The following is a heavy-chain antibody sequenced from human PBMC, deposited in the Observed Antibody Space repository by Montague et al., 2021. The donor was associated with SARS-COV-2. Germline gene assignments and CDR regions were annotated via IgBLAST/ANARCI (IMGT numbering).Heavy chain of an antibody. CDR1: GGSISPDY. J-gene: IGHJ4*02. CDR3: ARHYDHSSRVDS. Sequence: SETLSLTCTVSGGSISPDYWTWIRQPPGKGLEWIGFVYYRGNTYYNPSLRGRVTISVDTSSNHFSLTLSSVTAADTATYYCARHYDHSSRVDSWGQGTLVTVSS. CDR2: VYYRGNT. V-gene: IGHV4-59*08. D-gene: IGHD3-16*01.